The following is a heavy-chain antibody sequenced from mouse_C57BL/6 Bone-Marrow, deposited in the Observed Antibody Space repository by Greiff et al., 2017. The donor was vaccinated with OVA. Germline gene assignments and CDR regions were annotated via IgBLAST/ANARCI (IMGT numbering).Heavy chain of an antibody. J-gene: IGHJ2*01. CDR2: INPSSGYT. D-gene: IGHD1-1*01. CDR3: ARGSSYEKYYCDY. CDR1: GYTFTSYW. Sequence: QVQLQESGAELAKPGASVKLSCKASGYTFTSYWMHWVKQRPGQGLEWIGYINPSSGYTKYNQQFKDNATLTADQSSSTAYMQLSSLTYGDSAVYYCARGSSYEKYYCDYWGQGTTRTVSA. V-gene: IGHV1-7*01.